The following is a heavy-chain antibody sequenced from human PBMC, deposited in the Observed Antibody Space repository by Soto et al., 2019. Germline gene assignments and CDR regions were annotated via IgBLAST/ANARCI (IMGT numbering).Heavy chain of an antibody. CDR1: GYTFTSYG. D-gene: IGHD4-17*01. Sequence: ASVKVSCKASGYTFTSYGISWVRQAPGQGLEWMGWISAYNGNTNYAQKFQGWVTMTRDTSISTAYMELSRLRSDDTAVYYCAREEYDYGDHLLYYYGMDVWGQGTTVTVSS. CDR2: ISAYNGNT. CDR3: AREEYDYGDHLLYYYGMDV. V-gene: IGHV1-18*01. J-gene: IGHJ6*02.